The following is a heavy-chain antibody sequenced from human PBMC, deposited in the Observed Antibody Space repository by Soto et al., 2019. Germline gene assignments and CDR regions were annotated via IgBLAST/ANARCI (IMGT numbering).Heavy chain of an antibody. CDR2: IYYSGST. CDR3: ARSRFDSSGYFDAFDI. D-gene: IGHD3-22*01. Sequence: QVQLQESGPGLVKPSETLSLTCTVSGGSISSYYWSWIRQPPGKGLEWIGYIYYSGSTNYNPSLRSRVTISVDTSKKQFSLKLSSVTAADTAVYYCARSRFDSSGYFDAFDIWGQGTMVTVSS. V-gene: IGHV4-59*01. CDR1: GGSISSYY. J-gene: IGHJ3*02.